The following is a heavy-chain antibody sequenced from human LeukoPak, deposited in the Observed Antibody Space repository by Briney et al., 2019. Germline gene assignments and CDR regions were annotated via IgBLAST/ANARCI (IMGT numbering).Heavy chain of an antibody. V-gene: IGHV3-48*03. Sequence: PGGSLRLSRAASGFRFSSYEMNWVCQAPGKGLEWVSYITSSCTTIHYADSVKGRFTISRDNSKNTLYLQMNSLRGEDTAVYYCARERGHLDYWGQGTLVTVSS. D-gene: IGHD6-25*01. CDR2: ITSSCTTI. J-gene: IGHJ4*02. CDR1: GFRFSSYE. CDR3: ARERGHLDY.